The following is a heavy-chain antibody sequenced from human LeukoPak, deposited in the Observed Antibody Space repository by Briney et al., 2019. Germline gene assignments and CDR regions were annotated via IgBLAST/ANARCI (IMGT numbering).Heavy chain of an antibody. V-gene: IGHV3-48*02. CDR2: ISSSSSTI. CDR3: ARASFQRWLQLGGD. Sequence: QPGGSLRLSCTASGFTFSTYSMNWVRQAPGKGLEWVSYISSSSSTIYYADSVKGRFTISRDNAKNSLYLQMNSLRDGDTAVYYCARASFQRWLQLGGDWGQGALVTVSS. J-gene: IGHJ4*02. D-gene: IGHD5-24*01. CDR1: GFTFSTYS.